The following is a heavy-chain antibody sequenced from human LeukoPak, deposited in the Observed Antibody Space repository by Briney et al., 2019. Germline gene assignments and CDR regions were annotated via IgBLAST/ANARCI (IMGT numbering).Heavy chain of an antibody. CDR1: GDTFRSYG. D-gene: IGHD3-22*01. J-gene: IGHJ5*02. CDR2: IIPTFGTT. Sequence: VASVKVSCEASGDTFRSYGLSWGRQAPGQGLEWMGGIIPTFGTTNYAQKFQGRVTITADESTSTAYMELSSLRSHDTAVYYCARHRSGYFDSRTIPDRRKWFDPWGQGTLVPVSP. CDR3: ARHRSGYFDSRTIPDRRKWFDP. V-gene: IGHV1-69*13.